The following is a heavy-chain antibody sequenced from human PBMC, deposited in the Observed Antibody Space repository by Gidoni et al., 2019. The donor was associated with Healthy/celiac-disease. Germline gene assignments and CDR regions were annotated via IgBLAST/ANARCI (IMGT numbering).Heavy chain of an antibody. CDR2: ISSSGSTI. CDR1: GFTFSDSY. Sequence: QVQLVESGGGLVKPGGSLRLSCSASGFTFSDSYMSWIRQAPGKGLEWVSYISSSGSTIYYADSVKGRFTISRDNAKNSLYLQMNSLRAEDTAVYYCARVQGYCTNGACYRWFDPWGQGTLVTVSS. J-gene: IGHJ5*02. V-gene: IGHV3-11*01. D-gene: IGHD2-8*01. CDR3: ARVQGYCTNGACYRWFDP.